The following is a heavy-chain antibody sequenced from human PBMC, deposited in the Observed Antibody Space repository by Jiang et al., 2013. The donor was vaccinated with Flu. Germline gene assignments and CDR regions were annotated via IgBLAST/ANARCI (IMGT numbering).Heavy chain of an antibody. J-gene: IGHJ6*02. V-gene: IGHV5-51*01. Sequence: SCKGSGYSFTSYWIGWVRQMPGKGLEWMGIIYPGDSDTRYSPSFQGQVTISADKSISTAYLQWSSLKASDTAMYYCARHSRHGPRAPLYYYGMDVWGQGTTVTVSS. CDR2: IYPGDSDT. CDR1: GYSFTSYW. D-gene: IGHD6-6*01. CDR3: ARHSRHGPRAPLYYYGMDV.